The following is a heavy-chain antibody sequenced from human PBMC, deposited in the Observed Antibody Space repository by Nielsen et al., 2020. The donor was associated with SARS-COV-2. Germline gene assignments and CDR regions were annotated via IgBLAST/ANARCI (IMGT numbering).Heavy chain of an antibody. J-gene: IGHJ6*02. CDR1: GYTFTSYY. Sequence: ASVKVSCKASGYTFTSYYMHWVRQAPGQGLEWMGIINPSGGSTSYAQKFQGRVTMTTDTSTSTAYMELRSLRSDDTAVYYCARERGYSSSDYYGMDVGGQGTTVTVSS. CDR3: ARERGYSSSDYYGMDV. V-gene: IGHV1-46*01. D-gene: IGHD6-6*01. CDR2: INPSGGST.